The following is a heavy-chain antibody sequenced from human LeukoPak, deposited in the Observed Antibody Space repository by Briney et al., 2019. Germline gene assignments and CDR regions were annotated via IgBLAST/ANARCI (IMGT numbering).Heavy chain of an antibody. Sequence: GGSLRLSCAASGFTFSSYGMHWVRQAPGKGLEWVAFIRYDGSNKYYADSVKGRFTISRDNSKNTLYLQMKSLRAEDTAVYYCAKDPLPAAIPTYFDYWGQGTLVTVSS. J-gene: IGHJ4*02. CDR3: AKDPLPAAIPTYFDY. V-gene: IGHV3-30*02. CDR2: IRYDGSNK. D-gene: IGHD2-2*02. CDR1: GFTFSSYG.